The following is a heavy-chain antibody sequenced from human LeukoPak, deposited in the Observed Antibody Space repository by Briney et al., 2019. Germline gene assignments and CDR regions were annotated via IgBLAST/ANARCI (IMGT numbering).Heavy chain of an antibody. CDR3: GMVRGV. D-gene: IGHD3-10*01. CDR2: ISGSSSHI. V-gene: IGHV3-21*01. CDR1: GFTFSSYW. J-gene: IGHJ6*02. Sequence: GGSLRLSCAGSGFTFSSYWMNWVRQAPGKGLEWVSSISGSSSHIYYADSVKGRFTISRDNAKNSLYLQMNSLRAEDTAVYYCGMVRGVWGQGTTVTVSS.